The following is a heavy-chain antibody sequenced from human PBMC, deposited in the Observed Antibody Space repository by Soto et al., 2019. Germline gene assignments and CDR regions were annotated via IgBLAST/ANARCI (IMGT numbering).Heavy chain of an antibody. CDR3: ASHHYSSSWYDLNY. Sequence: ASVKVSCKASGYTFTNYAMHWVRQAPGQRLEWMGWINAGNGNTKYSQKFQGRVTITRDTSASTAYMELSSLRSEDTAVYYCASHHYSSSWYDLNYWGQGPLVTVSS. CDR2: INAGNGNT. D-gene: IGHD6-13*01. J-gene: IGHJ4*02. CDR1: GYTFTNYA. V-gene: IGHV1-3*01.